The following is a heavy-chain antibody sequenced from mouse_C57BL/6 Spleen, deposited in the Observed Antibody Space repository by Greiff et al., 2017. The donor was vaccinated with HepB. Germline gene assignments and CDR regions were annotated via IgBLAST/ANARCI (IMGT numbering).Heavy chain of an antibody. CDR3: ARYNYGSRRIYAMDY. D-gene: IGHD1-1*01. CDR1: GFTFTDYY. Sequence: EVQVVESGGGLVQPGGSLSLSCAASGFTFTDYYMSWVRQPPGKALEWLGFIRNKANGYTTEYSASVKGRFTISRDNSQSILYLQMNALRAEDSATYYCARYNYGSRRIYAMDYWGQGTSVTVSS. CDR2: IRNKANGYTT. V-gene: IGHV7-3*01. J-gene: IGHJ4*01.